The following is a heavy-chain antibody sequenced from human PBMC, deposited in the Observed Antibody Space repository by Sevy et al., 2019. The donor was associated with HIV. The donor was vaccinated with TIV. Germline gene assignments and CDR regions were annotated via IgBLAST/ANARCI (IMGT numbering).Heavy chain of an antibody. Sequence: GGSLRLSCAASGFTFSSYWMSWVRQAPGKGLEWVANIKQDGSEKYYVDSVKGRFTISRDNAKNTLYLQMNSLRAEDTAVYYRAIEHGLAPSLRDSYYDFWSGYYFYYYYGMDVWGQGTTVTVSS. CDR3: AIEHGLAPSLRDSYYDFWSGYYFYYYYGMDV. CDR2: IKQDGSEK. CDR1: GFTFSSYW. J-gene: IGHJ6*02. D-gene: IGHD3-3*01. V-gene: IGHV3-7*01.